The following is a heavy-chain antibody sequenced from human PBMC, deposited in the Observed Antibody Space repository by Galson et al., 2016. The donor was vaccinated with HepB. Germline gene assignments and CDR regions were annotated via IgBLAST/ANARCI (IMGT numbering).Heavy chain of an antibody. V-gene: IGHV3-74*01. J-gene: IGHJ4*02. CDR1: GFTFSSYY. D-gene: IGHD1-1*01. Sequence: SLRLSCAASGFTFSSYYMHWVRQVPGEGLVWVAYTNPDGTWSDYAAPVKGRFTSSRDNAENTLSLQINTLRVEDTALYYCARGANDWNGIDYWGQGTLVTVSS. CDR3: ARGANDWNGIDY. CDR2: TNPDGTWS.